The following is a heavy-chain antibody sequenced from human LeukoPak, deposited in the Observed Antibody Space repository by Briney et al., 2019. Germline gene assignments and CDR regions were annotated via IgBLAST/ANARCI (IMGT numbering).Heavy chain of an antibody. J-gene: IGHJ4*02. D-gene: IGHD2-21*01. CDR2: IYHSGST. CDR3: ARGVGISDY. Sequence: PSETLSLTCTVSGGSISSYYWSWLRQPPGKGLEWIGYIYHSGSTNYNPSLKSRVTISVDTSKNQFSLKLSSVTAADTAVYYCARGVGISDYWGQGTLVTVSS. V-gene: IGHV4-59*01. CDR1: GGSISSYY.